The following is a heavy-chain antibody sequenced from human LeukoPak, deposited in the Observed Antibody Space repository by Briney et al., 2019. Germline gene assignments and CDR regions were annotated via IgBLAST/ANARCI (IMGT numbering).Heavy chain of an antibody. CDR2: ISSSTSTI. D-gene: IGHD2-15*01. CDR1: GFTFSSYE. V-gene: IGHV3-48*01. J-gene: IGHJ4*02. Sequence: GGSLRLSCAASGFTFSSYEMNWVRQAPGKGLEWVSYISSSTSTITYADSVRGRFTISRDNAENSLYLQMNSLRAEDTAVYYCAREVVALDYWGQGTLVSVSS. CDR3: AREVVALDY.